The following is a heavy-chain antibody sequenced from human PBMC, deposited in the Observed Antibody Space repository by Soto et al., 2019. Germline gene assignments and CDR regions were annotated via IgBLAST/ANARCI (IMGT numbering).Heavy chain of an antibody. CDR1: GVTIMSYY. Sequence: SETLSLTCTVSGVTIMSYYWSWIRQPPGKGLEWIGYIYYSGSTNYNPSLKSRVTISVDTSKNQFSLKLSSVTAADTAVYYCARRWGPTFDYWGQGTLVTVS. CDR3: ARRWGPTFDY. J-gene: IGHJ4*02. D-gene: IGHD1-26*01. CDR2: IYYSGST. V-gene: IGHV4-59*01.